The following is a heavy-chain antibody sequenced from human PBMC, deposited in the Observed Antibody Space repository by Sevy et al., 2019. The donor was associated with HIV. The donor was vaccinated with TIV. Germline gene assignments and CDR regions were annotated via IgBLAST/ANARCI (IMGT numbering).Heavy chain of an antibody. CDR3: ADGYPSHEFGV. J-gene: IGHJ3*01. V-gene: IGHV3-23*01. Sequence: GSLRLSCVASGFTFSNHAMAWVRQAPGKGLEWVSGITGNGETTYYRDSVKGRFAISRDNSKNTLYLQMYSLRAEDTAIYFCADGYPSHEFGVWGHGTLVTVSS. D-gene: IGHD3-16*01. CDR1: GFTFSNHA. CDR2: ITGNGETT.